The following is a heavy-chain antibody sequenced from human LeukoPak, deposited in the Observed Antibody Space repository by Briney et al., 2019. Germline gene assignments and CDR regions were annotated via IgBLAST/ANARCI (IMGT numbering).Heavy chain of an antibody. Sequence: SETLSLTCAVYGGSFSGYYWSWIRQPPGKGLEWIGEINHSGSTNYNPSLKSRVTISVDTSENQFSLKLSSVTAADTAVYYCARGGGYCSGGSCYRYYFDYWGQGTLVTVSS. CDR1: GGSFSGYY. D-gene: IGHD2-15*01. V-gene: IGHV4-34*01. CDR2: INHSGST. J-gene: IGHJ4*02. CDR3: ARGGGYCSGGSCYRYYFDY.